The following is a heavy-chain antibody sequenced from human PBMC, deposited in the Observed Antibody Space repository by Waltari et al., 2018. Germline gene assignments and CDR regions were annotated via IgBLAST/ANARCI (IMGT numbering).Heavy chain of an antibody. Sequence: QVQLQQWGAGLLKPSETLSLTCAVYGGSFSGYYWSWIRQPPGKGLEWIGEINHSGSTNYNPSLKSRVTISVDTSKNQVSRKLSSVTAADTAVDYCARGLRYFDRTLAFDIWGQGKMVTVSS. CDR3: ARGLRYFDRTLAFDI. J-gene: IGHJ3*02. D-gene: IGHD3-9*01. CDR2: INHSGST. V-gene: IGHV4-34*01. CDR1: GGSFSGYY.